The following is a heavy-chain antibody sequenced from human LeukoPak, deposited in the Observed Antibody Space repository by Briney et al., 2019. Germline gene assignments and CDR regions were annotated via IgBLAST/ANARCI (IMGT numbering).Heavy chain of an antibody. V-gene: IGHV4-30-2*01. CDR3: ARLEDTAMVDY. CDR1: GGSISSGGYY. Sequence: PSETLSLTCTVSGGSISSGGYYWSWIRQPPGKGLEWIGYIYHSGSTYYNPSLKSRVTISVDRSKNQFSLKLSSVTAADTVVYYCARLEDTAMVDYWGQGTLVTVSS. CDR2: IYHSGST. D-gene: IGHD5-18*01. J-gene: IGHJ4*02.